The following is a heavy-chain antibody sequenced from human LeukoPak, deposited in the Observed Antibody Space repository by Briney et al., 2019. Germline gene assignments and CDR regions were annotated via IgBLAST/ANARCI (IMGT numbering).Heavy chain of an antibody. D-gene: IGHD5-24*01. Sequence: GASVKVSCKASGYIITNNCMHWVRQAPGQGLEWMGVINPSGTGTSYAQKFQGRITMSRDTSTSTVYMELSSLRSEDTAFYYCATDHSMANTAWWFDPWGQGTLVTVSS. V-gene: IGHV1-46*01. J-gene: IGHJ5*02. CDR1: GYIITNNC. CDR2: INPSGTGT. CDR3: ATDHSMANTAWWFDP.